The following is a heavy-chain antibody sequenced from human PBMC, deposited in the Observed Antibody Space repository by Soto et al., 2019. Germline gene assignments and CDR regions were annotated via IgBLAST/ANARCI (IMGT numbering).Heavy chain of an antibody. J-gene: IGHJ5*02. D-gene: IGHD3-10*01. Sequence: QLQLQESGPGLVKPSETVSLTCTVSGGSISSSSYYGGWIRQPPGKGLEWIGSIYYSGSTYYNPSLKSRVTISVDTSKNQFSLKLSSVTAADTAVYYCARHTAAWFGELGWFDPWGQGTLVTVSS. CDR2: IYYSGST. V-gene: IGHV4-39*01. CDR1: GGSISSSSYY. CDR3: ARHTAAWFGELGWFDP.